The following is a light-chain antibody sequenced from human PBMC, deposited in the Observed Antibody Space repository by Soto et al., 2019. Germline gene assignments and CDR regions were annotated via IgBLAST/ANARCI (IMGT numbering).Light chain of an antibody. J-gene: IGLJ3*02. CDR1: SSGVGNYNL. CDR2: DGS. V-gene: IGLV2-23*03. CDR3: CSYVGSTTFEV. Sequence: QSALTQPASVSGSPGQSITISCTGTSSGVGNYNLVSWYQQHPGKAPKLMIFDGSKRPSGVSNRFSGSKSGITASLTISGLQAEDEADYYCCSYVGSTTFEVFGGGTKVTVL.